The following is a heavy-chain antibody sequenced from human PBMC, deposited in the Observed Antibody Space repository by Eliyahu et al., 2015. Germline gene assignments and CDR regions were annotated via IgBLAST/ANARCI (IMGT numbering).Heavy chain of an antibody. CDR2: FDPEDGET. CDR3: ATLQDDSPPGGYPSDAFDI. J-gene: IGHJ3*02. D-gene: IGHD3-22*01. V-gene: IGHV1-24*01. CDR1: GYTLTELS. Sequence: QVQLVQSGAEVKKPGASVKVSCKVSGYTLTELSMHWVRQAPGKGLEWMGGFDPEDGETIYAQKFQGRVTMTEDTSTDTAYMELSSLRSEDTAVYYCATLQDDSPPGGYPSDAFDIWGQGTMVTVSS.